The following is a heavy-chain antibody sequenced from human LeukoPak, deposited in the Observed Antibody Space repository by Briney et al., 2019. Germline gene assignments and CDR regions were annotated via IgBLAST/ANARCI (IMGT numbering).Heavy chain of an antibody. D-gene: IGHD7-27*01. J-gene: IGHJ4*02. CDR1: GGSISSNY. CDR2: INTSGST. CDR3: ARRGNWGFFDY. V-gene: IGHV4-4*09. Sequence: SETLSLTCTVSGGSISSNYWSWIRQPPGKGREGSGYINTSGSTNYNPSLKSRVSISLDTSRNQFSLKLTSVTAADTAVYYCARRGNWGFFDYWGQGILVSVSS.